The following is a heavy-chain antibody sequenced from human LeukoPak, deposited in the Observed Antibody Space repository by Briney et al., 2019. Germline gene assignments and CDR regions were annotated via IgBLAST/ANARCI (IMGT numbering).Heavy chain of an antibody. CDR1: GFTFSSYS. J-gene: IGHJ3*02. D-gene: IGHD1-1*01. CDR3: ARDIGTTGTTGAFDI. V-gene: IGHV3-21*04. Sequence: GGSLRLSCAASGFTFSSYSMNWVRQAPGKGLEWVSSISSSSSYIYYADSVKGRFTISRDNAKNSLYLQMNSLRAEDTALYHCARDIGTTGTTGAFDIWGQGTMVTVSS. CDR2: ISSSSSYI.